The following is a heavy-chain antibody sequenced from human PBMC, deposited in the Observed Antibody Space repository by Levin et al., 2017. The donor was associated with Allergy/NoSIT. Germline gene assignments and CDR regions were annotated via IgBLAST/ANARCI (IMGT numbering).Heavy chain of an antibody. J-gene: IGHJ4*02. CDR3: ARDGVAPGVYFDS. CDR1: GFTFCDYW. Sequence: PGGSLRLSCAASGFTFCDYWMNWVRQAPGKGLEWVANINQRGNEKYYVDSVKGRFTISRDNPKNSLDLQMNSLRVEDTAVYYCARDGVAPGVYFDSWGQGVLVIVSS. CDR2: INQRGNEK. V-gene: IGHV3-7*01. D-gene: IGHD2-2*01.